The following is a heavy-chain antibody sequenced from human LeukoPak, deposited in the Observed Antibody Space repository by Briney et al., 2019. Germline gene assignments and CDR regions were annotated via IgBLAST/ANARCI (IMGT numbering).Heavy chain of an antibody. V-gene: IGHV3-7*01. D-gene: IGHD3-3*01. CDR1: GLTFSSDW. CDR3: ARIYYDSWSGYSWFDP. J-gene: IGHJ5*02. Sequence: GGSLRLSCVASGLTFSSDWMIWVRQAPGKGLEWPDLVDSVKGRFTISRDNAQSSLFLQMNSLRVDDTAVYHCARIYYDSWSGYSWFDPWGQGILVTVSS.